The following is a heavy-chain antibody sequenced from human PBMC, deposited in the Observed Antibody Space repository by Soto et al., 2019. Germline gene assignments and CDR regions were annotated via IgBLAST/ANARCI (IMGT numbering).Heavy chain of an antibody. CDR2: INAGNGNT. CDR3: ARGYGGPIGWFDP. J-gene: IGHJ5*02. CDR1: GYTFTSYA. D-gene: IGHD3-16*01. V-gene: IGHV1-3*01. Sequence: QVQLVQSGAEVKKPGASVKVSCKASGYTFTSYAMHWVRQAPGQRLEWMGWINAGNGNTKYSQKFQGRVTITRETSASTDYMELSSMRSEDTAVYYCARGYGGPIGWFDPWGQGTLVTVSS.